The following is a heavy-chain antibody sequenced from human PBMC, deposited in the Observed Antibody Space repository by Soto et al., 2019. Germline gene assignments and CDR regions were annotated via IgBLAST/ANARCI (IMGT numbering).Heavy chain of an antibody. V-gene: IGHV3-23*01. D-gene: IGHD6-19*01. J-gene: IGHJ4*02. Sequence: PGGSLRLSCAASGFTFSSYAIRWVRQAPGKGLEWVSAISGSGGSTYYADSVKGRFTISRDNSKNTLYLQMNSLRAEDTAVYYCAKDLGSGWPNFDYWGQGTLVTAPQ. CDR2: ISGSGGST. CDR1: GFTFSSYA. CDR3: AKDLGSGWPNFDY.